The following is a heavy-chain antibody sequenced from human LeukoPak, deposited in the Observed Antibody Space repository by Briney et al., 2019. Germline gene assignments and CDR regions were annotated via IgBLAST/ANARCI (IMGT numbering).Heavy chain of an antibody. J-gene: IGHJ5*02. CDR2: IYYSGST. CDR3: ARDGRNSSWYGHRWFDP. CDR1: GGSISSYY. D-gene: IGHD6-13*01. V-gene: IGHV4-59*12. Sequence: PSETLSLTCTVSGGSISSYYWNWIRQPPGRGLEWIGYIYYSGSTNYNPSLKSRVTISVDTSKNQFSLKLSSVTAADTGVYYCARDGRNSSWYGHRWFDPWGQGTLVTVSS.